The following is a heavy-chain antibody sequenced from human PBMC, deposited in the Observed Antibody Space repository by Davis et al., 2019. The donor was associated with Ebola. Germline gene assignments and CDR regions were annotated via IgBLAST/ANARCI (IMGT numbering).Heavy chain of an antibody. J-gene: IGHJ4*02. Sequence: ASVKVSCKASGYTFTNYYMHWVRQAPGQGLEWMGMINPNDGRTIYAQKFQGRVTVTRDTSTTTVYMDLSSLRPEDTAVYYCVSPSKTYSPRLYLAYWGQGALVTVSS. CDR2: INPNDGRT. CDR1: GYTFTNYY. V-gene: IGHV1-46*01. CDR3: VSPSKTYSPRLYLAY. D-gene: IGHD4-11*01.